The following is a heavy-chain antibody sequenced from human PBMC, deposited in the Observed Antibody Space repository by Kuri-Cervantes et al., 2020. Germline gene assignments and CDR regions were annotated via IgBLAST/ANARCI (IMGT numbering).Heavy chain of an antibody. D-gene: IGHD3-22*01. CDR2: ISGSGGST. CDR1: GFTFSSYA. CDR3: AKVGPRYYYDSSGYDC. Sequence: GGSLRLSCAASGFTFSSYAMSWVRQAPGKGLEWVSAISGSGGSTYYADSVKGRFTISRDNSKNTLYLQMNSLRAEDTAVYYCAKVGPRYYYDSSGYDCWGQGTLVTVSS. J-gene: IGHJ4*02. V-gene: IGHV3-23*01.